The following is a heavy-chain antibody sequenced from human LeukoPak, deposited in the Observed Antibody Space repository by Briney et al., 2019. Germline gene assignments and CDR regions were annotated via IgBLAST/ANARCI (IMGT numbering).Heavy chain of an antibody. D-gene: IGHD1-14*01. J-gene: IGHJ3*02. CDR3: ARAGRRTGAFDI. V-gene: IGHV1-46*01. CDR1: GYTFTSYY. Sequence: ASVKVSCKASGYTFTSYYMHWVRQAPGQGLEWMGIINPSGGSTSYAQKLQGRVTMTRDTSTSTVYMELSSLRSEDTAVYHCARAGRRTGAFDIWGQGTMVTVSS. CDR2: INPSGGST.